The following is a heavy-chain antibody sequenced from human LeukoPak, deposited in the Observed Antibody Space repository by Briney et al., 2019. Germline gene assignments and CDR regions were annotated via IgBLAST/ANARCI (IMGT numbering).Heavy chain of an antibody. J-gene: IGHJ3*02. CDR1: GFSLTTYE. CDR3: ARDRRVGATWSVGAFDI. V-gene: IGHV3-48*03. D-gene: IGHD1-26*01. CDR2: ISSSGDSI. Sequence: GGSLRLSCAASGFSLTTYEMNWVRQAPGKGLEWVSYISSSGDSIYYADSVKGRFTISRDNAENSLSLQMNSLRAEDTAIYYCARDRRVGATWSVGAFDIRGQGTTVTVSS.